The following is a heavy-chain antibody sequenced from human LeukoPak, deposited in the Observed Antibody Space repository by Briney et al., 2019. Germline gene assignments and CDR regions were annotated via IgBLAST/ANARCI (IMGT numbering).Heavy chain of an antibody. D-gene: IGHD4-23*01. V-gene: IGHV4-39*02. CDR2: LYYNGNT. J-gene: IGHJ6*03. CDR3: TRSSDFGGYYFYYYMDV. CDR1: GGPFSNNYN. Sequence: SETLSLTCTVSGGPFSNNYNWDWIRQPPGKGLEWFGILYYNGNTYYNPSLKSRLPISLDTSKSHFSLQLRSVTAEDTAVYFCTRSSDFGGYYFYYYMDVWGKGTTVSVSS.